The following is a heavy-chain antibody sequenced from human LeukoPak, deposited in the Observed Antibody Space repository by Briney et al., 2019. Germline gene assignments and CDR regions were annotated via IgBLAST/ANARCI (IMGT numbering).Heavy chain of an antibody. CDR3: AKVAKYYYGSETYFFFDH. CDR1: GDSISSGDYF. D-gene: IGHD3-10*01. J-gene: IGHJ4*02. Sequence: PSETLSLTCTVSGDSISSGDYFWSWIRQPAGKGLEWVGRISTSGKTNSNPSLSNRVTLSIDTSKNQFSLNLRSVTAADTAVYYCAKVAKYYYGSETYFFFDHWGQGTLVTVSS. V-gene: IGHV4-61*02. CDR2: ISTSGKT.